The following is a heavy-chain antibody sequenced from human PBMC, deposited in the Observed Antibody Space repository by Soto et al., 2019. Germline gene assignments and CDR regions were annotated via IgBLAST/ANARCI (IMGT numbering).Heavy chain of an antibody. CDR2: IHHGGTT. Sequence: PSETLSLTCAVSGGSISSSNWWQWVRQPPGKGLEWIGEIHHGGTTNYNPSLKSRVAISVDKSKNQFSLKLNSVTAADTAVYYCARVRQYCSATSCYLDPWSQGTLVTVSS. CDR1: GGSISSSNW. D-gene: IGHD2-2*01. J-gene: IGHJ5*02. V-gene: IGHV4-4*02. CDR3: ARVRQYCSATSCYLDP.